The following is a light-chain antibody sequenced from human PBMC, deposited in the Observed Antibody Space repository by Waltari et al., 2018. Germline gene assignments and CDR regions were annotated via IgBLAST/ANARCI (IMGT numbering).Light chain of an antibody. J-gene: IGKJ4*01. Sequence: EIVLTQSPGTLSLSPGERASLSSRASQSVSSNFLAWYQKKPGQAPRLLIYGASSRATGIPDRVSGSGSGTDFTLTISRLEPEDFAVYYCQQYGSSPLTFGGGTKVEIK. V-gene: IGKV3-20*01. CDR3: QQYGSSPLT. CDR2: GAS. CDR1: QSVSSNF.